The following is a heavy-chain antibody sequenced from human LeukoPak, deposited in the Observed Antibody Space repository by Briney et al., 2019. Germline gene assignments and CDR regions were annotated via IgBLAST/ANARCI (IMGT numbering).Heavy chain of an antibody. CDR1: GGTFSSYA. V-gene: IGHV1-69*05. Sequence: SVKVSCKASGGTFSSYAISWVRQAPGQGLEWMGGIIPIFGTANYAQKFQGRVTITTDESTSTAYMELSSLRSEDTAVYYCARGARGEGSGYYYYYMDVWGKGTTVTVSS. J-gene: IGHJ6*03. CDR3: ARGARGEGSGYYYYYMDV. CDR2: IIPIFGTA. D-gene: IGHD3-10*01.